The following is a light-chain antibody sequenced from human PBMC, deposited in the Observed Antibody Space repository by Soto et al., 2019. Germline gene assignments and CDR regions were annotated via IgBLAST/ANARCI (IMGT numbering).Light chain of an antibody. CDR1: QTVGSSY. Sequence: IVLTQSPGTLSLSPGERATLSCWASQTVGSSYLAWYQQKPGQAPRLLIYGTSTRAAGIPDRFSGRGSGTDFTLSISRLEPEDSAVYYCQQYGSAPTFGQGTRLEIK. V-gene: IGKV3-20*01. J-gene: IGKJ5*01. CDR2: GTS. CDR3: QQYGSAPT.